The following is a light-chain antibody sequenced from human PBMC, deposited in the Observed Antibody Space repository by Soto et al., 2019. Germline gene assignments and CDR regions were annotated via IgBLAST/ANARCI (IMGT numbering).Light chain of an antibody. CDR1: QNLHNH. V-gene: IGKV3-15*01. CDR2: DAI. CDR3: HQYDSGALT. Sequence: EIVMTQSPATLSVSLGERVTLSCRASQNLHNHMSWFIQKPGQTPRLLIYDAIIRAPDVPARFSGSWSGTEFTLTIIRLESEDFRVYYCHQYDSGALTFGAGTRLEIK. J-gene: IGKJ4*01.